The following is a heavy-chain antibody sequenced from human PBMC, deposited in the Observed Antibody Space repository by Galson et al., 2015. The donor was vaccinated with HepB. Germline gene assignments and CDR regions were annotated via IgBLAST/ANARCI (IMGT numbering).Heavy chain of an antibody. J-gene: IGHJ5*02. Sequence: RLSCAMSGFTFTTYAMTWVRQAPGRGLEWVSAISGKGDYEHYADAVQGRFTISRDNSKSMLYLQMSSLRFEDTALYYCARDLGVRGEGWFDPWGQGTLVTVSS. CDR2: ISGKGDYE. CDR3: ARDLGVRGEGWFDP. CDR1: GFTFTTYA. V-gene: IGHV3-23*01. D-gene: IGHD3-10*01.